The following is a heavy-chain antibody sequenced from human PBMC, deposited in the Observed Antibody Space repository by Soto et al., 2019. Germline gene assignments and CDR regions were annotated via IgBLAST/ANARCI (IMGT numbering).Heavy chain of an antibody. V-gene: IGHV4-38-2*01. CDR2: VYYNGIT. CDR3: ARGVTGTLDY. CDR1: GYSISSGYY. Sequence: PWETLSLTCAVSGYSISSGYYWNWIRQSPGKGLEWIGCVYYNGITFNNPSLKSRVIMTVDTSKNHFSLRLTSVTAADTGMYFCARGVTGTLDYWGQGALVTVSS. J-gene: IGHJ4*02. D-gene: IGHD1-1*01.